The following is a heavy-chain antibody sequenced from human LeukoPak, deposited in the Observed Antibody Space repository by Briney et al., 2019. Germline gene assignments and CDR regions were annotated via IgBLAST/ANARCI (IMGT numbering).Heavy chain of an antibody. CDR2: IYSGGST. D-gene: IGHD6-19*01. CDR3: ARLSYSSGWYFDY. Sequence: GGSLRLSCAASGFTFSSYSMNWVRQAPGKGLEWVSVIYSGGSTYYADSVKGRFTISRDNSKNTLYLQMNSLRAEDTAVYYCARLSYSSGWYFDYWGQGTLVTVSS. J-gene: IGHJ4*02. CDR1: GFTFSSYS. V-gene: IGHV3-53*01.